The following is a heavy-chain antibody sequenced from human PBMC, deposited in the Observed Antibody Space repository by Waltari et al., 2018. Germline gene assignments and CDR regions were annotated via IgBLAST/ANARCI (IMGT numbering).Heavy chain of an antibody. Sequence: EVQLVQSGAEVKKPGATVKISCKASGYTFTDYYMHCVQQAPGKGLEWMGRVDPEDGETIYAEKFQGRVTITADTSTGTAYMELSSLRSEDTAVYYCATVTYDFWSGYFDYWGQGTLVTVSS. CDR1: GYTFTDYY. CDR3: ATVTYDFWSGYFDY. D-gene: IGHD3-3*01. V-gene: IGHV1-69-2*01. CDR2: VDPEDGET. J-gene: IGHJ4*02.